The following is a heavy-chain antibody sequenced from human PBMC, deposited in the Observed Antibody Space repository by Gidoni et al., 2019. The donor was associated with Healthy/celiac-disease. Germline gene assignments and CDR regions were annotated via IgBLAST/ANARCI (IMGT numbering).Heavy chain of an antibody. CDR1: GFTFSSYA. V-gene: IGHV3-30-3*01. J-gene: IGHJ6*02. D-gene: IGHD6-6*01. CDR2: ISYDGSNK. Sequence: QVQLVESGGGVVQPGRSLRLSCAASGFTFSSYAMHWVRQAPGKGLEWVAVISYDGSNKYYADSVKGRFTISRDNSKNTLYLQMNSLRAEDTAVYYCASSEYSSSSFIYYYYYYGMDVWGQGTTVTVSS. CDR3: ASSEYSSSSFIYYYYYYGMDV.